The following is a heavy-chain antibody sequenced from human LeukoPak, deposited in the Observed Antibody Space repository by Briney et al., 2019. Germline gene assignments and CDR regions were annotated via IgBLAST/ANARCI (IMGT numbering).Heavy chain of an antibody. Sequence: GGSLRLSCTASGFTFGDYAMSWVRQAPGEGLEWVGFIRSKAYGGTTEYAASVKGRFTITRDDSKSIAYLQMNSLKTEDTAVYYCTTAGGDYAWSYYYMDVWGKGTTVTISS. D-gene: IGHD4-17*01. J-gene: IGHJ6*03. CDR3: TTAGGDYAWSYYYMDV. V-gene: IGHV3-49*04. CDR1: GFTFGDYA. CDR2: IRSKAYGGTT.